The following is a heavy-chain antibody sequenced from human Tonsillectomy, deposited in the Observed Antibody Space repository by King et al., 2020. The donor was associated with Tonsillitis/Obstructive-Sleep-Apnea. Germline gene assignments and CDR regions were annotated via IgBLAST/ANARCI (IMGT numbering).Heavy chain of an antibody. CDR2: IYPGDSDT. CDR1: GYTFTNYW. J-gene: IGHJ4*02. V-gene: IGHV5-51*03. D-gene: IGHD3-22*01. Sequence: VQLVESGAEVKKPGESLKISCRASGYTFTNYWIGWVRQMPGEGLEWMGSIYPGDSDTRYSPSFQGQVTISADKSFSTAYLQWSSLKTSDTAMYYCARRGRGYDGSRYYSLSEVDFWGQGTLVTVSS. CDR3: ARRGRGYDGSRYYSLSEVDF.